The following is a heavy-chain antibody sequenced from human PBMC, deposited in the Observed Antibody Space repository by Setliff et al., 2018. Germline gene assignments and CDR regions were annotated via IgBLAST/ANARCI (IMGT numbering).Heavy chain of an antibody. D-gene: IGHD3-10*01. J-gene: IGHJ4*02. CDR2: ISPSGST. CDR1: GASITSGGFY. CDR3: ARAGGFKGYYGSETIYHFDY. Sequence: SETLSLTCSVSGASITSGGFYWTWIRQPAGKGLEWIGHISPSGSTTYNPSVKSRVTISVDTSKDQFSLKLSSVTASDTAVYYCARAGGFKGYYGSETIYHFDYWGQGTLVTVSS. V-gene: IGHV4-61*09.